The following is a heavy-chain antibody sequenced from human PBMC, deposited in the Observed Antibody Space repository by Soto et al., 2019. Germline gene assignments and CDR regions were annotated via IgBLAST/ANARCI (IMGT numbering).Heavy chain of an antibody. Sequence: PGESLKISCKGSGYSFTSYWIGWVRQMPGKGLEWMGIIYPGDSDTRYSPSFQGQVTISADKSISTAYLQWSSLKASDTAMYYCARQIGLYYYDSSGYGYFDLWGRGTLGTVSS. CDR1: GYSFTSYW. D-gene: IGHD3-22*01. J-gene: IGHJ2*01. CDR3: ARQIGLYYYDSSGYGYFDL. CDR2: IYPGDSDT. V-gene: IGHV5-51*01.